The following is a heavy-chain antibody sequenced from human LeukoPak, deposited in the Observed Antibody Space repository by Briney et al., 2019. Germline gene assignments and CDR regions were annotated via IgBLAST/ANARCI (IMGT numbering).Heavy chain of an antibody. CDR3: ARGGSSGWYVDV. CDR1: GFTVSSNY. Sequence: PGGSLRLSCAASGFTVSSNYMSWVRQAPGKGLEWVASISSSSDYIYYADSMKGVFTVSRNSTKHSLYLLRTILTVENAADYYRARGGSSGWYVDVWGRGTTVTVSS. CDR2: ISSSSDYI. J-gene: IGHJ6*04. D-gene: IGHD6-19*01. V-gene: IGHV3-21*01.